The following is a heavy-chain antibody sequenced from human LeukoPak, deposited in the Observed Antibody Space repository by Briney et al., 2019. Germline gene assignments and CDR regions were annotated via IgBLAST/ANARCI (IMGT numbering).Heavy chain of an antibody. J-gene: IGHJ3*02. CDR3: AREGYCSGGSCYFGAFDI. D-gene: IGHD2-15*01. CDR2: ISYDGSNK. V-gene: IGHV3-30*03. Sequence: PGRSLRLSCAASGFTFSSYGMHWVRQAPGKGLEWVAVISYDGSNKYYADSVKGRFTISRDNSKNTLYLQMNSLRAEDTAVYYCAREGYCSGGSCYFGAFDIWGQGTMVTVSS. CDR1: GFTFSSYG.